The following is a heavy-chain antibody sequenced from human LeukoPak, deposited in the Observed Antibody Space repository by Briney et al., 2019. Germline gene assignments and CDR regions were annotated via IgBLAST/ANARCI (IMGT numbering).Heavy chain of an antibody. V-gene: IGHV3-74*01. Sequence: PGGSLRLSCAASGFSFSSYWMHWVHQAPGKGLVWVSRLNGDGSSTSYLDSVRGRLTISRDNTKNTLYLHMNSLRAEDTGAYYCARERWNSEAFDIWGHGTVVTVSS. CDR2: LNGDGSST. CDR1: GFSFSSYW. D-gene: IGHD1-7*01. J-gene: IGHJ3*02. CDR3: ARERWNSEAFDI.